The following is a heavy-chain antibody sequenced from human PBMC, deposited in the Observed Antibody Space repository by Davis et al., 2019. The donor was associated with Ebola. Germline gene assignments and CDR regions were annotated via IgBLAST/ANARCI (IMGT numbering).Heavy chain of an antibody. CDR2: IGTAGDT. CDR1: GFTFSNYD. D-gene: IGHD2-15*01. Sequence: GESLKISCEASGFTFSNYDMHWVRQATGKGLEWVSAIGTAGDTYYPSSVKGRFTISRENAKNSLYLQMNSLRAGDTAVYYCAKSHCSGGSCPYYFDFWGQGTQVTVSS. CDR3: AKSHCSGGSCPYYFDF. J-gene: IGHJ4*02. V-gene: IGHV3-13*01.